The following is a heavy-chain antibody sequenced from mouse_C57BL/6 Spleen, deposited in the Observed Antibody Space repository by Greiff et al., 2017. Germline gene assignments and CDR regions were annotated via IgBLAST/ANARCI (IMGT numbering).Heavy chain of an antibody. CDR2: IYPGSGST. CDR3: ASGGPDPLDY. V-gene: IGHV1-55*01. J-gene: IGHJ2*01. CDR1: GYTFTSYW. Sequence: VQLQQPGAELVKPGASVKMSCKASGYTFTSYWITWVKQRPGQGLEWIGDIYPGSGSTNYNEKFKSKATLAVDTSSSTAYMQLSSLTSEDSAVYYCASGGPDPLDYWGQSTTLTVSS.